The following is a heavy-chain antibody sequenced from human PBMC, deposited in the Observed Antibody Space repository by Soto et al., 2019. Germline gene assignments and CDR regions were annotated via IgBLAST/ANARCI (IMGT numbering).Heavy chain of an antibody. J-gene: IGHJ4*02. CDR2: VYYTGST. CDR1: GDSISTFY. V-gene: IGHV4-59*01. Sequence: SETLSLTCPVSGDSISTFYWGWMRQSPGKELEWIGYVYYTGSTNYNPSLKSRVTISVDRSKNQFSLKLTSANAADTAVYYCARGRTXRNYADDSSDYFYFFDYWGQGTQVTVSS. D-gene: IGHD3-22*01. CDR3: ARGRTXRNYADDSSDYFYFFDY.